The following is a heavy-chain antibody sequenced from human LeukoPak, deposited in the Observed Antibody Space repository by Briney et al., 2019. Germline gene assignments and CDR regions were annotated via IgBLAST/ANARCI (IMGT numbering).Heavy chain of an antibody. CDR1: GGSISSYY. CDR2: IYYSGST. Sequence: SETLSLTCTVSGGSISSYYWSWIRQPPGKGLEWIGSIYYSGSTYYNPSLKSRVTISVDTSKNQFSLKLSSVTAADTAVYYCAREPRRGLILTGYYTHYFDYWGQGTLVTVSS. CDR3: AREPRRGLILTGYYTHYFDY. D-gene: IGHD3-9*01. J-gene: IGHJ4*02. V-gene: IGHV4-39*07.